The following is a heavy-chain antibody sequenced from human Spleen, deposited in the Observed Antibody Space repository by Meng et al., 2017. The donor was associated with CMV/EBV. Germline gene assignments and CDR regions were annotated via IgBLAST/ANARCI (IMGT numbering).Heavy chain of an antibody. CDR1: GFTFSGYG. D-gene: IGHD3-10*01. V-gene: IGHV3-30*02. CDR2: IRFDGRNK. CDR3: TRNLGRGTYGEDYFDY. Sequence: GESLKISCAASGFTFSGYGIHWVRQTPGKGLEWVAFIRFDGRNKYYADSVKGRFTISRDNAKNTLYLQMNSLRDEDTAVYYCTRNLGRGTYGEDYFDYWGQGTLVTVSS. J-gene: IGHJ4*02.